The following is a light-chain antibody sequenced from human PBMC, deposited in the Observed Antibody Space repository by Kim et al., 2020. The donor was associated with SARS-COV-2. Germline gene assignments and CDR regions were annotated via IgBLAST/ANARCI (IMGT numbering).Light chain of an antibody. J-gene: IGKJ5*01. CDR1: QSVLYSSNNKNY. Sequence: ATINCKSSQSVLYSSNNKNYLAWYQQKPGQPPKLLIYWASTRESGVPDRFSGSGSGTDFTLTIGSLQAEDVAVYYCQQYYSTPITFGQGTRLEIK. V-gene: IGKV4-1*01. CDR3: QQYYSTPIT. CDR2: WAS.